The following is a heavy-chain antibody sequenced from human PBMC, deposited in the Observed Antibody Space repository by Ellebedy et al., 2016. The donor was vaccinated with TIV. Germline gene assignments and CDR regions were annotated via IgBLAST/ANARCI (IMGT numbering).Heavy chain of an antibody. D-gene: IGHD4-17*01. J-gene: IGHJ6*02. Sequence: GESLKISCAASGFTFSSYWMYWVRQAPGKGLEWVSAISGSGGSTYYADSVKGRFTISRDNSKNRVYLQMDSLRADDSAVYYCTRGYGEGYYFYGLDVWGQGTTVTVSS. V-gene: IGHV3-23*01. CDR1: GFTFSSYW. CDR3: TRGYGEGYYFYGLDV. CDR2: ISGSGGST.